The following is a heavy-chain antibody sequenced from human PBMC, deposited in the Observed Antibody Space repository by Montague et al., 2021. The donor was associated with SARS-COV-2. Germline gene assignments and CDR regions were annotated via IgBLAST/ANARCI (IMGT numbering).Heavy chain of an antibody. J-gene: IGHJ3*02. CDR1: GGSFSGYY. CDR3: AKQALTRYCTSTTCFGAAFDI. V-gene: IGHV4-59*08. D-gene: IGHD2-2*01. Sequence: SETLSLTCAVYGGSFSGYYWTWIRQPPGKGLEWIGFIYYSGSTSYNPSLKSRVTISVDTSKNQFSLKLSSVTAADTAVYYCAKQALTRYCTSTTCFGAAFDIWGQGTMVTVSS. CDR2: IYYSGST.